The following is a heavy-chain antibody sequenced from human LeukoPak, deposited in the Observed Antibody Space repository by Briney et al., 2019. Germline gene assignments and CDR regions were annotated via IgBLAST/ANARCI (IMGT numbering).Heavy chain of an antibody. CDR1: GYSISSAYY. Sequence: SETLSHTCAVSGYSISSAYYWGWMRQPPGKGLEWIVSIHHSGSTYFNPSLKSRVTISVDTSKNQFSLKLTSVTAADTAVYYCARDRVGATYAFDIWGQGTMVTVSS. CDR3: ARDRVGATYAFDI. D-gene: IGHD1-26*01. J-gene: IGHJ3*02. V-gene: IGHV4-38-2*02. CDR2: IHHSGST.